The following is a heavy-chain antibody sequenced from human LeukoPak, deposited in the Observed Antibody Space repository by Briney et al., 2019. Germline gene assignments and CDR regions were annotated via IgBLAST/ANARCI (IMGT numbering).Heavy chain of an antibody. Sequence: GGSLRLSCAASGFTFSSYGMHWVRQAPGKGLEWVADIWYDGSNKYYTDSVKGRFTISRDNSKNTLYLQMNSLRDEDTAVYYCVRDRAREVTTFLDYWGKGTRVTVSS. CDR2: IWYDGSNK. CDR3: VRDRAREVTTFLDY. J-gene: IGHJ4*02. CDR1: GFTFSSYG. V-gene: IGHV3-33*08. D-gene: IGHD4-17*01.